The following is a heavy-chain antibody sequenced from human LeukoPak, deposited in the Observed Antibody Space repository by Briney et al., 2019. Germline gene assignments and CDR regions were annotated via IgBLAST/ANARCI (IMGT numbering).Heavy chain of an antibody. CDR1: GFTFSSYW. Sequence: PGGSLRLSCAASGFTFSSYWMHWVRQAPWKGLVWVSRINSDGSSTSYADSVKGRFTISRDNAKNTLYLQMNSLRAEDTAVYYCARDQEPVWGGIVDYWGQGTLVTVSS. CDR2: INSDGSST. CDR3: ARDQEPVWGGIVDY. D-gene: IGHD3-16*01. V-gene: IGHV3-74*01. J-gene: IGHJ4*02.